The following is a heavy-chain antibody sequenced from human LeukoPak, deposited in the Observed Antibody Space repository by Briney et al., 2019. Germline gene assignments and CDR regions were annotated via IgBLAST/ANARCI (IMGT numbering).Heavy chain of an antibody. CDR3: TIFGVNYGMEV. Sequence: GGSLRLSCAASGFTFKNYWMHWVRQAPGKGLVWVSRINSDGSSTNYADSVKGRFTISRDNAKNTLYLQMNSLRAEDTAVYYCTIFGVNYGMEVWGQGTTVTVS. V-gene: IGHV3-74*01. D-gene: IGHD3-3*01. CDR1: GFTFKNYW. J-gene: IGHJ6*02. CDR2: INSDGSST.